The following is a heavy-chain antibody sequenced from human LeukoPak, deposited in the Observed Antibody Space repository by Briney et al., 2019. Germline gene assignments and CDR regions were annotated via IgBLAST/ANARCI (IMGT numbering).Heavy chain of an antibody. CDR2: KYYRGST. D-gene: IGHD3-16*01. Sequence: WETLSLTCTVSGGSISSSYYWGWIRQPPGKGLEWIGNKYYRGSTYYNPPLKSRVTISVDTSKNQFSLNLTSVTAADTAVYYCARIAGGLYFYYYYMDVWGKGTTVTVSS. V-gene: IGHV4-39*07. CDR3: ARIAGGLYFYYYYMDV. CDR1: GGSISSSYY. J-gene: IGHJ6*03.